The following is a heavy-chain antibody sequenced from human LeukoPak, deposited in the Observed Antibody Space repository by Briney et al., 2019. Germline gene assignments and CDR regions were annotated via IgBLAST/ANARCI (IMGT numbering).Heavy chain of an antibody. D-gene: IGHD6-13*01. CDR3: ARSIVPDGTSPFDY. Sequence: GGSLRLSCAASGFTFSSYSMNWVRQAPGKGLEWVSFISSSSGSIYYADSAKGRITISRDNAKNSLYLQMNSLRAEDTAVYYCARSIVPDGTSPFDYWGQGTLVTVSS. J-gene: IGHJ4*02. CDR2: ISSSSGSI. CDR1: GFTFSSYS. V-gene: IGHV3-48*04.